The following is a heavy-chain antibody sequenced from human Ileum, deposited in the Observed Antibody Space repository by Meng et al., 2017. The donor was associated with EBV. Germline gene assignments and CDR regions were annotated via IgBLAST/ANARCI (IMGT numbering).Heavy chain of an antibody. CDR2: IYNSGST. CDR1: GGSISSRNYY. V-gene: IGHV4-30-4*01. CDR3: ARGQKGYFDL. Sequence: QVQLQESGPGLVNPSQTLSLTCTVSGGSISSRNYYWSCIRQPPGKGLEWSGHIYNSGSTYYNPSLKSRITISVDTSKNQFSLKLSSVTAADTAVYYCARGQKGYFDLWGRGTLVTVSS. J-gene: IGHJ2*01.